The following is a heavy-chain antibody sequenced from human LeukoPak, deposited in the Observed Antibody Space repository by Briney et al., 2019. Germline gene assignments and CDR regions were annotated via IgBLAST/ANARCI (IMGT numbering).Heavy chain of an antibody. J-gene: IGHJ3*02. V-gene: IGHV4-59*08. CDR2: MFYSGST. CDR1: GGPVSSYY. CDR3: ARGRGEVVVAAWDAFDI. D-gene: IGHD2-15*01. Sequence: SETLSLTCTVSGGPVSSYYWSWIRQPPGQGLEWIAYMFYSGSTNHNPSLKSRVTLSIDTSKNQFSLRLSSMTAADTAVYYCARGRGEVVVAAWDAFDIWGQGTMVTVSS.